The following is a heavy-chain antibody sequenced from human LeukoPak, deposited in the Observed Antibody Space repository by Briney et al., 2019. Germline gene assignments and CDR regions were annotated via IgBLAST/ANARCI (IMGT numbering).Heavy chain of an antibody. J-gene: IGHJ4*02. CDR3: AREGRQQLVRGYFDY. CDR1: GFTFSSYA. Sequence: GRSLRLSCAASGFTFSSYAMHWVRQAPGKGLEWVAVISYDGSNKYYADSVKGRFTISRDNSKNTLYLQMNGLRAEDTAVYYCAREGRQQLVRGYFDYWGQGTLVTVSS. CDR2: ISYDGSNK. V-gene: IGHV3-30-3*01. D-gene: IGHD6-13*01.